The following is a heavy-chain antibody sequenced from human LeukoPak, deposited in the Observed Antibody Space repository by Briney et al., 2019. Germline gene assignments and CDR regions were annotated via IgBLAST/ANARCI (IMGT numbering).Heavy chain of an antibody. CDR3: ASREGYYYDSSGIALGT. V-gene: IGHV3-48*01. CDR1: GFSFGDYS. D-gene: IGHD3-22*01. CDR2: IRSDSSAI. Sequence: GGSLRLSCAASGFSFGDYSMTWVRQAPGKGLEWLSYIRSDSSAIYYADSVKGRFAISRDNARKSLYLQMNSLRVEDTAIYYCASREGYYYDSSGIALGTWGQGTLVTVSS. J-gene: IGHJ5*02.